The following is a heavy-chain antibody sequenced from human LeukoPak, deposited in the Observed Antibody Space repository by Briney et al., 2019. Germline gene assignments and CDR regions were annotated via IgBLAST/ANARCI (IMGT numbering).Heavy chain of an antibody. CDR2: ISHEGSQT. Sequence: GGSLRLSCAASGFSSGIYGIHWVRQAPGKGREWVAVISHEGSQTYYADSVRGRFTISRDNAKNSLSLQMNSLRAEDTAMYYCARLLGEATIYDLWGQGTLVTVSS. CDR3: ARLLGEATIYDL. V-gene: IGHV3-30*03. D-gene: IGHD3-16*01. CDR1: GFSSGIYG. J-gene: IGHJ5*02.